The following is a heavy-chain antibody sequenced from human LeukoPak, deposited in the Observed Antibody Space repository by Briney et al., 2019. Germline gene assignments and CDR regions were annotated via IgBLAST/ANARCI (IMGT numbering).Heavy chain of an antibody. V-gene: IGHV3-48*01. CDR2: ISSSSIRI. Sequence: GGALRLSFAASGVTFSSYSMNGGRQAPGKGLEWVSYISSSSIRIYYADSVRGRFTISRDNAKSPLYLQMQRLRAEDTAVYYCARADKGGYYDSSGYAYWGQGTLVTVSS. D-gene: IGHD3-22*01. CDR1: GVTFSSYS. J-gene: IGHJ4*02. CDR3: ARADKGGYYDSSGYAY.